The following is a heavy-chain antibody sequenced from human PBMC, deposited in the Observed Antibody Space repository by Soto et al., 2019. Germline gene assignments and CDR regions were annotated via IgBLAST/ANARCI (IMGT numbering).Heavy chain of an antibody. Sequence: SETLSLTCAVSGGSISSGGYSWSWIRQPPGKGLEWIGYIYHSGSTYYNPSLKSRVTISVDRSKNQFSLKLSSVTAADTAVYYCARGLYYYDSSGFDYWGQVTLVTVSS. CDR2: IYHSGST. V-gene: IGHV4-30-2*01. CDR3: ARGLYYYDSSGFDY. CDR1: GGSISSGGYS. D-gene: IGHD3-22*01. J-gene: IGHJ4*02.